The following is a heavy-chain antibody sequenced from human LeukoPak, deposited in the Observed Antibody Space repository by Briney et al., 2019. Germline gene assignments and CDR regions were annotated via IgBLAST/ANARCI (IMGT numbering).Heavy chain of an antibody. CDR1: GGSISSGGYS. D-gene: IGHD2-15*01. J-gene: IGHJ6*02. CDR3: ARHGYCSGGSCSQLLYYYGMDV. Sequence: SETLSLTCAVSGGSISSGGYSWSWIRQPPGKGLEWIGYIYHSGSTYYDPSLKSRVTISVDRSKNQFSLKLSSVTAADTAVYYCARHGYCSGGSCSQLLYYYGMDVWGQGTTVTVSS. V-gene: IGHV4-30-2*01. CDR2: IYHSGST.